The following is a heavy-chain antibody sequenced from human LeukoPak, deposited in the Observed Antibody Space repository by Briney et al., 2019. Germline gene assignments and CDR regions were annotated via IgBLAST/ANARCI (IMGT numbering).Heavy chain of an antibody. CDR1: GFTFSSYA. Sequence: PGGSLRLSCAASGFTFSSYAMHWVRQAPGKGLEWVAVISYDGSNKYYADSVKGRFTISRDNSKNTLYLQMNSLGAEDTAVYYCARATYDFRLDWGQGTLVTVSS. J-gene: IGHJ4*02. D-gene: IGHD3-3*01. CDR3: ARATYDFRLD. CDR2: ISYDGSNK. V-gene: IGHV3-30-3*01.